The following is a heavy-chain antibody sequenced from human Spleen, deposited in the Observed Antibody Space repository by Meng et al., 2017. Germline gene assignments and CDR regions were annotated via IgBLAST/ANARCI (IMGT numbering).Heavy chain of an antibody. Sequence: GESLKISCAASAITFRDSWMSWVRQAPGKGLEWVANMNEDGSEKYYVGSVTGRFTISRDNAENSLYLQMNSLRAEDTAVYYCARDGGNGKVDSSGWYDYWGQGTRVTVSS. J-gene: IGHJ4*02. CDR3: ARDGGNGKVDSSGWYDY. CDR2: MNEDGSEK. CDR1: AITFRDSW. D-gene: IGHD6-19*01. V-gene: IGHV3-7*01.